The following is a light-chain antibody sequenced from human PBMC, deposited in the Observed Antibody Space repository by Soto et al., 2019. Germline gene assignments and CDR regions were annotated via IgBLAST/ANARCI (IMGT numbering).Light chain of an antibody. Sequence: EIVLTQSPGTLSLSPGESATLSCRASQSVRHYYLAWYQQKPGRAPMLVIYGASNWTSGVPNRFSGSGSGTEFTLTISSLEPEDFAVYYCQQYGGSLTFGGGTKVDIK. CDR3: QQYGGSLT. V-gene: IGKV3-20*01. CDR1: QSVRHYY. CDR2: GAS. J-gene: IGKJ4*01.